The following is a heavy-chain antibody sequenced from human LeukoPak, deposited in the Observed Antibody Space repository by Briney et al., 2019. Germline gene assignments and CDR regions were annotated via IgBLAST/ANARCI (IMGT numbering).Heavy chain of an antibody. CDR3: ARDSYGDYSGVFDP. J-gene: IGHJ5*02. CDR1: GGSISSGGYY. D-gene: IGHD4-17*01. V-gene: IGHV4-31*03. Sequence: SQTLSLTCTASGGSISSGGYYWSWIRQHPGKGLEWIGFIYYSGSTYYNPSLKSRVTISVDTSKNQFSLKLSSVTAADTAVYYCARDSYGDYSGVFDPWGQGTLVTVSS. CDR2: IYYSGST.